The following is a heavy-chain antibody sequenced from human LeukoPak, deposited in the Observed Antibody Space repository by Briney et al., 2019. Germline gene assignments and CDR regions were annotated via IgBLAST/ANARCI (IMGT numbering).Heavy chain of an antibody. CDR1: GFTFSSYA. CDR2: ISGSGGST. V-gene: IGHV3-23*01. D-gene: IGHD2-15*01. J-gene: IGHJ4*02. Sequence: PGGSLRLSCAASGFTFSSYAMSWVRQAPGKGLEWVSAISGSGGSTYYADSVKGRFTISRDNSKNTLYLQMNSLRAEDTAVYFCAKRRVGGSHCFDYWGQGTLVTVSS. CDR3: AKRRVGGSHCFDY.